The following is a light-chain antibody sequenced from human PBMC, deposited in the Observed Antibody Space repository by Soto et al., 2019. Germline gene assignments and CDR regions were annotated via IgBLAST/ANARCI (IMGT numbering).Light chain of an antibody. V-gene: IGLV2-23*01. J-gene: IGLJ2*01. CDR1: SSDVGGSDL. CDR3: SSYAGGRVI. Sequence: QLVLTQPASVSASPGQSITISCTGTSSDVGGSDLVSWYQHYPGKAPKLIIYEGTKRPSGVSNRFSGSKSGNTASLTISGLQAEDEADYYCSSYAGGRVIFGGGTKLTVL. CDR2: EGT.